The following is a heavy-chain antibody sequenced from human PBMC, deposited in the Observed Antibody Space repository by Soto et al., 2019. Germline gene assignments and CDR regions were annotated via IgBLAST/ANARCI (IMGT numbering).Heavy chain of an antibody. Sequence: ASVKVSCKASGYTFTAYTIHWVRQAPGQSLEWMGWINAANGATKYSEKFQGRVTITRDTSARTAYMDLSSLSSKDTAVYFCARVPFETSGFADYWGQGTLVTVSS. D-gene: IGHD5-12*01. CDR3: ARVPFETSGFADY. J-gene: IGHJ4*02. V-gene: IGHV1-3*01. CDR2: INAANGAT. CDR1: GYTFTAYT.